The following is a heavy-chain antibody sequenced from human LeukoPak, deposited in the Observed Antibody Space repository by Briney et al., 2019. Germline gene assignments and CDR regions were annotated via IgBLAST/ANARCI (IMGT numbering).Heavy chain of an antibody. Sequence: ASVKVSCKASGYTFTSYAMNWVRQAPGQGLEWMGWISAYNGNTNYAQKLQGRVTMTTDTSTSTAYMELRSLRSDDTAVYYCARERRQRGFDPWGQGTLVTVSS. D-gene: IGHD6-25*01. CDR3: ARERRQRGFDP. J-gene: IGHJ5*02. V-gene: IGHV1-18*01. CDR2: ISAYNGNT. CDR1: GYTFTSYA.